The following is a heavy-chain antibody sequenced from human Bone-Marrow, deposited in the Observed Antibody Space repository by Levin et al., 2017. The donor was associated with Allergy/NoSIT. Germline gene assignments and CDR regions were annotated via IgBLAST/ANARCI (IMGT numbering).Heavy chain of an antibody. J-gene: IGHJ5*02. CDR1: GYSFATYP. CDR2: ITAGNGNT. CDR3: ARGVGLARWLGPDSNWFDP. D-gene: IGHD6-19*01. Sequence: EASVKVSCKASGYSFATYPIHWVRQAPGQRLEWMGWITAGNGNTKYSQKFQGRVNITRETSARTVYMELNSLRFEDTAVYYCARGVGLARWLGPDSNWFDPWGQGTLVTVSA. V-gene: IGHV1-3*01.